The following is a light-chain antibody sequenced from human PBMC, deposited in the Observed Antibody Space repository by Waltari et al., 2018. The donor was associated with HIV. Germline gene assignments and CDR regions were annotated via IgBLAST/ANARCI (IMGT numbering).Light chain of an antibody. Sequence: QSALAQPAPVSGSPGQSIPISCTGTSSDVAGYNYVSWYQQHPGKAPKLIVYEVSNRPSGVSNRFSGSKSGNTASLTISGLQAEDEADYYCSSYTSSSTPVVFGGGTKLTVL. CDR2: EVS. J-gene: IGLJ2*01. CDR1: SSDVAGYNY. CDR3: SSYTSSSTPVV. V-gene: IGLV2-14*01.